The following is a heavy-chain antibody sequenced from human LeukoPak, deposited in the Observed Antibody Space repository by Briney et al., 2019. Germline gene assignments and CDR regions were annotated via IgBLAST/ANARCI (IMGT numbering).Heavy chain of an antibody. D-gene: IGHD3-16*01. Sequence: SETLSLTCTVSGGSIGSYYWSWIRQPPGKGLEWIGYIYYSGSTNYNPSLKSRVTISVDTSKNQFSLKLSSVTAADTAVYYCARDRFGDEAYWGQGTLVTVSS. CDR3: ARDRFGDEAY. J-gene: IGHJ4*02. CDR2: IYYSGST. V-gene: IGHV4-59*01. CDR1: GGSIGSYY.